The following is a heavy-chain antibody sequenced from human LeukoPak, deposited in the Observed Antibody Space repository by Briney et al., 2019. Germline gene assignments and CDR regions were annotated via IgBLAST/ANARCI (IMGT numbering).Heavy chain of an antibody. Sequence: GASVKVSCKASGYTFTGYYMHWARQAPGQGLEWMGWINPNSGGTDFTQKFQGRVTMTRDTSISTAYMELNRLRSDDTAVYYCARGIAETGAAAPSGYWGQGTLVTVSS. CDR2: INPNSGGT. CDR1: GYTFTGYY. V-gene: IGHV1-2*02. CDR3: ARGIAETGAAAPSGY. J-gene: IGHJ4*02. D-gene: IGHD7-27*01.